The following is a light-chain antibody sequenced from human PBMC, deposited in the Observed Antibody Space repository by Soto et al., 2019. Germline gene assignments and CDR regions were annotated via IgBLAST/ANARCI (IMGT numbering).Light chain of an antibody. CDR2: EDN. CDR3: QSYDSSPL. Sequence: NFMLTQPHSVSESPGKTVTISCTRSSGSIASNYVQWYQQRPGSAPTTVIYEDNQRPSGVPDRFSGSIDSSSNSASLTISGLKTEDEADYYCQSYDSSPLFGGGTKVTVL. V-gene: IGLV6-57*03. CDR1: SGSIASNY. J-gene: IGLJ3*02.